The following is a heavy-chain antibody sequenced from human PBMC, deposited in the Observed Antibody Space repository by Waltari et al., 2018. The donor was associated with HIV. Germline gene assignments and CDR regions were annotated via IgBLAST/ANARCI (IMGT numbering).Heavy chain of an antibody. CDR3: AKDLSGFGELSHAVDY. V-gene: IGHV3-23*01. CDR1: GFTFSSYA. Sequence: EVQLLESGGGLVQPGGSLRLSCAASGFTFSSYAMRWVRQPPGKGLEWVSAISGSGGSTDYADSVKGRFTISRDNSKNTLYLQMNSLRAEDTAVYYCAKDLSGFGELSHAVDYWGQGTLVTVSS. D-gene: IGHD3-10*01. CDR2: ISGSGGST. J-gene: IGHJ4*02.